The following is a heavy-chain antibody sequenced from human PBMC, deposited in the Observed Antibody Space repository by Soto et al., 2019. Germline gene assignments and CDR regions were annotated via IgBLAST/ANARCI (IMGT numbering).Heavy chain of an antibody. J-gene: IGHJ6*02. CDR1: GGSIRSGGYY. Sequence: SETLSLTCTVSGGSIRSGGYYWIWIRQHPGKGLEWIGYIYYSGIPYYTPSLKSRLSISVDPSKNHFSLALTSVTAADTAVYYCAKGLIFGVVIMEGEGSPDYGMDVWGQGTTVTVSS. CDR2: IYYSGIP. V-gene: IGHV4-31*03. CDR3: AKGLIFGVVIMEGEGSPDYGMDV. D-gene: IGHD3-3*01.